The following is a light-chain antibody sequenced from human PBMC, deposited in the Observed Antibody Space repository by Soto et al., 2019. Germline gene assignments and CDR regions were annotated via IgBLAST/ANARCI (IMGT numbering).Light chain of an antibody. V-gene: IGLV2-11*01. Sequence: QSVLTQPRSVSGSPGQSVTISCTGSSGDVGGYNYVSWYQQYPGKVPKIVIYDVTKRPSGVPDRFSASKSGNTASLTISGLQAEDEADYYCCSYAGTYNLIFGGGTQLTVL. CDR1: SGDVGGYNY. J-gene: IGLJ2*01. CDR2: DVT. CDR3: CSYAGTYNLI.